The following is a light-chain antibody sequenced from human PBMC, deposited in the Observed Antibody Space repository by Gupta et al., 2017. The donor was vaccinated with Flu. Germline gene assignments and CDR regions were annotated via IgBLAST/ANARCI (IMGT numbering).Light chain of an antibody. CDR2: DVS. J-gene: IGLJ1*01. Sequence: QSALTQPASVSGSPGQSITISCTATSSYVGRSNSVSWYQQHPGTAPKLMIYDVSNRPSGVSSRFSGSKSGNTASLAISGLGAEDESDYYCSSYTSTNTFYVFGTGTKVTVL. CDR3: SSYTSTNTFYV. CDR1: SSYVGRSNS. V-gene: IGLV2-14*01.